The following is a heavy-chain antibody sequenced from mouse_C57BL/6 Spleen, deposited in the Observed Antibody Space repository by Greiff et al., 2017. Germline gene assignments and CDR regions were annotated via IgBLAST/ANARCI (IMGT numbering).Heavy chain of an antibody. D-gene: IGHD2-4*01. Sequence: VQLQQPGAELVKPGASVKLSCKASGYTFTSYWMQWVKQRPGQGLEWIGEIDPSDSYTNYNQKFKGKATLTVDTSSSTAYMQLSSLTSEDSAVYYCARYDYDVGAMDYWGQGTSVTVSS. V-gene: IGHV1-50*01. CDR1: GYTFTSYW. J-gene: IGHJ4*01. CDR3: ARYDYDVGAMDY. CDR2: IDPSDSYT.